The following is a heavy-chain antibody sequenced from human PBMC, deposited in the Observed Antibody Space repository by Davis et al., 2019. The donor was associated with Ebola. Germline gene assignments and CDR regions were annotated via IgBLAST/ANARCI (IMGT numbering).Heavy chain of an antibody. CDR3: ARDSVQTVIEPLYWYGMDV. CDR1: GFTFSSYE. Sequence: PGGSLRLSCAASGFTFSSYEMNWVRQAPGKGLEWVSYISSSGSTIYYADSVKGRFTISRDNAKNSLYLQMNSLRAEDTAVYYCARDSVQTVIEPLYWYGMDVWGQGTTVTVSS. CDR2: ISSSGSTI. V-gene: IGHV3-48*03. D-gene: IGHD2-8*02. J-gene: IGHJ6*02.